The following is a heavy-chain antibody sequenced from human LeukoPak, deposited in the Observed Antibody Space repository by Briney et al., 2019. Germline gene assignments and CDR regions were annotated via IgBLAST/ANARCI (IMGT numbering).Heavy chain of an antibody. Sequence: SETLSLTCTVSGGSISSYYWSWIRQPPGKGLDWIGYIYYSGSTNYNPSLKSRVTISVDMSKNQFSLKLSSVTAADTAVYYCARRNARGWPYLDYWGQGTLVTVSS. V-gene: IGHV4-59*08. J-gene: IGHJ4*02. CDR1: GGSISSYY. CDR3: ARRNARGWPYLDY. D-gene: IGHD6-19*01. CDR2: IYYSGST.